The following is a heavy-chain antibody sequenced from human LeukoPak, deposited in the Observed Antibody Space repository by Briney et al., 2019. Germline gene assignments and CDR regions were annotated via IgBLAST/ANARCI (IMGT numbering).Heavy chain of an antibody. V-gene: IGHV4-59*12. Sequence: SETLSLTCTVSGGSISSFYWSWIRQPPGKGLEWLGYIYISGSTNYNPSLKSRVTMSVDTSKNQFSLKLSSVTAADTAVYYCARDRGTWNDDGFDYWGQGTLVTVSS. D-gene: IGHD1-1*01. J-gene: IGHJ4*02. CDR2: IYISGST. CDR1: GGSISSFY. CDR3: ARDRGTWNDDGFDY.